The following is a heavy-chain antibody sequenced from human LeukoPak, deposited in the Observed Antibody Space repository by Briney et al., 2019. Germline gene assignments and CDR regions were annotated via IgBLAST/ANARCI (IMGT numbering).Heavy chain of an antibody. J-gene: IGHJ4*02. Sequence: PSETLSLTCTVSGYSISSGYYWGWIRQPPGKGLEWIGSIYHSGSTYYNPSLKSRVTISVDTSKNQFSLKLSSVTAADTAVYYCAKTPGYSSSWYYFDYWGQGTLVTVSS. CDR2: IYHSGST. D-gene: IGHD6-13*01. V-gene: IGHV4-38-2*02. CDR3: AKTPGYSSSWYYFDY. CDR1: GYSISSGYY.